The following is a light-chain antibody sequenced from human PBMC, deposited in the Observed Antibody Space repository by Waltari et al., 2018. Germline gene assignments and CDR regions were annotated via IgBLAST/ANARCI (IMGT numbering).Light chain of an antibody. V-gene: IGKV3-11*01. CDR2: DAS. CDR1: QSVSSY. J-gene: IGKJ2*01. CDR3: QHRSDWPPT. Sequence: EIVLTQSPATLSLSPGERATLSCRASQSVSSYLAWYQQNPGQAPRLLIYDASNRATGIPARFSGSGSGTDFTLTISSLEPEDFAVYYCQHRSDWPPTFGQGTKLEIK.